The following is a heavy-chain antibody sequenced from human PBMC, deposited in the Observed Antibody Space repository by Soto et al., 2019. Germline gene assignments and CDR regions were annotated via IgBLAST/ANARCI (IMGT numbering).Heavy chain of an antibody. V-gene: IGHV3-73*01. CDR3: TSGWSQEENWVTMVP. CDR1: GFTFSGSA. D-gene: IGHD3-10*01. CDR2: IRSKANSYAT. Sequence: PGGSLRLSCAASGFTFSGSAMHWVRQASAKGLEWVGHIRSKANSYATAYAASVKGRFTISRDDSENTAYLQMNSLKTEDTAVYYCTSGWSQEENWVTMVPWGQGTLVTVSS. J-gene: IGHJ5*02.